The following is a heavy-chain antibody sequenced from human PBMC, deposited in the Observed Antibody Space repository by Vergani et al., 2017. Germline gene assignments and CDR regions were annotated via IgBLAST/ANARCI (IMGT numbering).Heavy chain of an antibody. Sequence: QVQLQESGPGLVKPSQTLSLTCTVSGGSISSGSYYWSWIRQPAGKGLEWIGRIYTSGSTNYNPSLKSRVTISVDTSKNQFSLKLSSATAADTAVYYCARDSPGSVRATAYLFFDYWGQGTLVTVSS. CDR2: IYTSGST. V-gene: IGHV4-61*02. CDR3: ARDSPGSVRATAYLFFDY. J-gene: IGHJ4*02. D-gene: IGHD1-14*01. CDR1: GGSISSGSYY.